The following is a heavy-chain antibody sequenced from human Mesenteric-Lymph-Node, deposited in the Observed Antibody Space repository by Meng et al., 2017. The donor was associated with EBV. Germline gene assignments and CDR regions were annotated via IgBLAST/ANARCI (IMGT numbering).Heavy chain of an antibody. CDR1: GDSVSSSSAA. CDR2: TYYRSKWYN. V-gene: IGHV6-1*01. Sequence: QVQLQQSGPGLVKPSQTRSLTCVISGDSVSSSSAAWTWIRQSPSRGLEWLGRTYYRSKWYNDYAVFVKSRITINPDTSKNQFSLQLNSVTPEDTAVYYCARGATSVVDLWGRGTLCTVSS. J-gene: IGHJ2*01. CDR3: ARGATSVVDL.